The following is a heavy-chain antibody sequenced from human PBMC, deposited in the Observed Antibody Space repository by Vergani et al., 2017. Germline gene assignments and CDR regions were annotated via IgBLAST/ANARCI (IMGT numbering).Heavy chain of an antibody. V-gene: IGHV4-59*01. D-gene: IGHD1-26*01. J-gene: IGHJ3*02. CDR3: AREPDSGSAPAAFDI. Sequence: QVQLQESGPGLVKPSETLSLTCTVSGGSISSYYWSWIRQPPGKGLEWIGYIYYSGSTNYNPSLKSRVTISVDTSKNQFSLKLSSVTAADTAVYYCAREPDSGSAPAAFDIWGQGTMVTVSS. CDR1: GGSISSYY. CDR2: IYYSGST.